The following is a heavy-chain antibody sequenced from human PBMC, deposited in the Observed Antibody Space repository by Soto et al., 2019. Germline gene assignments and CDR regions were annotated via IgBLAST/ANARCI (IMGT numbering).Heavy chain of an antibody. D-gene: IGHD1-26*01. CDR1: GYSFTSYW. CDR3: ARRSGARWELLPGFDY. CDR2: IYPGDSDT. Sequence: PGESLKISCKGSGYSFTSYWIGWVRQMPGKGLEWMGIIYPGDSDTRYSPSFQGQVTISADKSISTAYLQWSSLKASDTAMYYCARRSGARWELLPGFDYWGQGTLVTVSS. V-gene: IGHV5-51*01. J-gene: IGHJ4*02.